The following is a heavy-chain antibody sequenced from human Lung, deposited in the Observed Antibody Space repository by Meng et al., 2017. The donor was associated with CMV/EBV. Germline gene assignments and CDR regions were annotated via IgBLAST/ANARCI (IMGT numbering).Heavy chain of an antibody. J-gene: IGHJ4*02. CDR2: TYYRSKWYH. Sequence: VQLQQSGPGLVKPSQTLSPTCAISGDSGYSNSAAWHWIRQSPARGLEWLGRTYYRSKWYHEYAVSVKSRITISPDTPKNQFSLQLNSMTPEDTAVYYCARGINGGCGDWGQGTLVTVSS. V-gene: IGHV6-1*01. CDR3: ARGINGGCGD. D-gene: IGHD4-23*01. CDR1: GDSGYSNSAA.